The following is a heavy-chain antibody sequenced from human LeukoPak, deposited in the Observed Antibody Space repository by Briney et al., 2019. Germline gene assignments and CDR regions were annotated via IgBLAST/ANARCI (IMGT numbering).Heavy chain of an antibody. V-gene: IGHV1-8*01. J-gene: IGHJ5*02. CDR3: ARARGSIAARRGNWFDP. CDR1: GYTFTSYD. CDR2: MYPNSGNT. D-gene: IGHD6-6*01. Sequence: ASVKVSCTASGYTFTSYDINWVRQGTGQGLEWMGWMYPNSGNTGYAQKFQGRVTMTRNTSISTAYMELSSLGSEDTAVYYCARARGSIAARRGNWFDPWGQGTLVTVSS.